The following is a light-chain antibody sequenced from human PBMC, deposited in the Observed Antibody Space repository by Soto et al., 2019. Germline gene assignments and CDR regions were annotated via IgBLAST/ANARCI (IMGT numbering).Light chain of an antibody. V-gene: IGKV3-20*01. CDR3: QQYGSSMYT. CDR2: GTS. Sequence: ETVLTQSPGTLSLSPGERATLSCRASQSVSSSYLAWYQQKPGQAPRLLIYGTSSRATGIPDRFSGSGSGTDFTLTISRPEPEDFAVYYCQQYGSSMYTFGQGTKLEIK. CDR1: QSVSSSY. J-gene: IGKJ2*01.